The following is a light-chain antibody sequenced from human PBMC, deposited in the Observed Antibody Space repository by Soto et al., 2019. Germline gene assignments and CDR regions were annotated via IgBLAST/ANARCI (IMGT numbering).Light chain of an antibody. CDR2: GAS. V-gene: IGKV3-20*01. Sequence: EIVLTQSAATLSLSLGDRATLSCRASQTVGGRYLAWFQQKPGQTPRLLIYGASTRAAGVPDRFSGSGSGTDFSLTINRLEPEDFAVYYCLQYVSSPWTFGQGTKVEV. CDR3: LQYVSSPWT. J-gene: IGKJ1*01. CDR1: QTVGGRY.